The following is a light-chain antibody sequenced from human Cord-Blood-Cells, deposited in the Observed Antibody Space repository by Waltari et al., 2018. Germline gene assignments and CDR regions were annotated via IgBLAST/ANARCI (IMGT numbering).Light chain of an antibody. CDR1: QSISSW. J-gene: IGKJ2*01. CDR3: QQYNSYPYT. CDR2: KAS. V-gene: IGKV1-5*03. Sequence: DIQMTHPPSTLSASVGDRVTITCRASQSISSWLAWYQQNPGKAPKLLIYKASSLESGVPSRFSGRGSGTEFTLTISSLQPDDFATYYCQQYNSYPYTFGQWTKLEIK.